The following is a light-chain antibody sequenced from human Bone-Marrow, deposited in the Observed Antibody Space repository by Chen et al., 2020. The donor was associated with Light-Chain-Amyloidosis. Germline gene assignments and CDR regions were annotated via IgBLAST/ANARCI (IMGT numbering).Light chain of an antibody. CDR2: RDT. Sequence: SYELTQPPSVSVSPGQTARITCSGDDLPTKYAYWYQQKPGQAPVLVIHRDTERPSGISERFAGSSAGTTATLTISGGQAEDGADYHCQSADSSGTYEVIFGGGTKLTVL. CDR3: QSADSSGTYEVI. CDR1: DLPTKY. V-gene: IGLV3-25*03. J-gene: IGLJ2*01.